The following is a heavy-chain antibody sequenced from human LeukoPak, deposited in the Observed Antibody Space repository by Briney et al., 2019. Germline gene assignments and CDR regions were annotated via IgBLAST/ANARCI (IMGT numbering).Heavy chain of an antibody. CDR1: GFTFSSYS. Sequence: GGSLRLSCAASGFTFSSYSMNWVRQAPGKGLEWVSSISSSSSYIYYADSVKGRFTISRDNAKNSLYLQMNSLRAEDTAVYYCAREYTVERSFDYWGQGTLVTVSS. CDR2: ISSSSSYI. D-gene: IGHD1-1*01. V-gene: IGHV3-21*01. J-gene: IGHJ4*02. CDR3: AREYTVERSFDY.